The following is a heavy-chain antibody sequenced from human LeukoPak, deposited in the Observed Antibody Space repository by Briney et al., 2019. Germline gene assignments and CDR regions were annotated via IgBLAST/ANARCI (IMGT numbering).Heavy chain of an antibody. V-gene: IGHV4-39*07. Sequence: PSETLPLTCSVSGDSISRPNYYWGWIRQSPGKGLEWIGSIHYTGSTYHNPSLKNRVTMSIDTSKNQFSLKLSSVTAADTAVYYCAREFDSSGYYLYAIDYWGQGTLVTVSS. J-gene: IGHJ4*02. CDR3: AREFDSSGYYLYAIDY. CDR2: IHYTGST. CDR1: GDSISRPNYY. D-gene: IGHD3-22*01.